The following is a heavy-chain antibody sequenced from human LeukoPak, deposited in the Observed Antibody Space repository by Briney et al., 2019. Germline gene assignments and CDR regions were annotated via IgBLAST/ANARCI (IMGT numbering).Heavy chain of an antibody. V-gene: IGHV3-23*01. CDR2: ITGGGGST. J-gene: IGHJ4*02. Sequence: GGSLRLSCAASGFTFSSYSMNWVRQAPGKGLEWVSLITGGGGSTDYADSVKGRFTISRDNSKNTLYLQMNSLRVEDTATYYCAKDGRSGAPFDRWGQGTVLTVSS. CDR3: AKDGRSGAPFDR. CDR1: GFTFSSYS. D-gene: IGHD3-3*01.